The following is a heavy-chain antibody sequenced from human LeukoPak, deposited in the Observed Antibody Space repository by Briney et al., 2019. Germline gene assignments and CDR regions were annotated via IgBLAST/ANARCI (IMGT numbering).Heavy chain of an antibody. V-gene: IGHV3-21*01. CDR3: ARDRVNCGGDCYPSSSDF. CDR1: GFTFSSYS. J-gene: IGHJ4*02. CDR2: ISSRSSYI. D-gene: IGHD2-21*02. Sequence: GGSLRLSCAASGFTFSSYSMNWVRQAPGKGLEWASSISSRSSYIYYADSVKGRFTISRDNTKNSLYLQMNSLRAEDTAVYYCARDRVNCGGDCYPSSSDFWGQGTLVTVSS.